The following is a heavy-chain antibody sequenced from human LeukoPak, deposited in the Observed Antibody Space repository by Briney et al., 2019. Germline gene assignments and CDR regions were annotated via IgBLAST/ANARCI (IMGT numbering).Heavy chain of an antibody. J-gene: IGHJ4*02. Sequence: GGSLRLSCAASGFSFNSHWMSWVRQAPGKGLEWVAIINQDESVQHYVDSMRGRFTISRDNAKNSLYLQMNSLRDEDTAIYYCTRGAGWLLDYWGQGTLVTVSS. V-gene: IGHV3-7*01. D-gene: IGHD5-12*01. CDR3: TRGAGWLLDY. CDR1: GFSFNSHW. CDR2: INQDESVQ.